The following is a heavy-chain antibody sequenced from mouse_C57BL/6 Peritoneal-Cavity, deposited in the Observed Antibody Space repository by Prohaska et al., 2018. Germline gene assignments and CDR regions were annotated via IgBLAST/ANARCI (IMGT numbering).Heavy chain of an antibody. CDR3: ARPYSNGAMDY. CDR1: GYTFTDYY. Sequence: QVQLQQSGPELVKPGASVKISCKASGYTFTDYYINWVKQRPGQGLEWIGWIFPGSGSTYYNEKFKGKATPTVDKSSNTAYMLLSSLTSEDSAVDFCARPYSNGAMDYWGQGTSVTVSS. J-gene: IGHJ4*01. CDR2: IFPGSGST. V-gene: IGHV1-75*01. D-gene: IGHD2-5*01.